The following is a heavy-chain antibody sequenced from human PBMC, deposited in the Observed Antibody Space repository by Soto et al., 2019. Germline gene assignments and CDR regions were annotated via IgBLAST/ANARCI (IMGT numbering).Heavy chain of an antibody. J-gene: IGHJ4*02. V-gene: IGHV3-33*01. Sequence: QVQLVESGGGVVQPGRSLRLSCAASGFTFSSYGMHWVRQAPGKGLEWVAVIWYDGSNKYYADSVKGRFTISRDNSKNTLYLQMNSLRAEDTAVYYCAREEQTTVTMYYFDYWGQGTLVTVSS. D-gene: IGHD4-17*01. CDR1: GFTFSSYG. CDR3: AREEQTTVTMYYFDY. CDR2: IWYDGSNK.